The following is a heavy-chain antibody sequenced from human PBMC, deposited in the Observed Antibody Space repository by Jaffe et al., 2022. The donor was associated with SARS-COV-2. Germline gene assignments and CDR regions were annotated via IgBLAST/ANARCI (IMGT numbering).Heavy chain of an antibody. J-gene: IGHJ4*02. Sequence: QVQLVQSGAEVKKPGASVRVSCQASGYTFTSYTMHWVRQAPGQRLEWMGWISPGNDNTKYSQKFQGRVTIIRDTSANTVYMELSSLRSEDTAVYYCARATGTTDFDYWGQGTLVTVSS. CDR3: ARATGTTDFDY. D-gene: IGHD1-7*01. CDR1: GYTFTSYT. V-gene: IGHV1-3*01. CDR2: ISPGNDNT.